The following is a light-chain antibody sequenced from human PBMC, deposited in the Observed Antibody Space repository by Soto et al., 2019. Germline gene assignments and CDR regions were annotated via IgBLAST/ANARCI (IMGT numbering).Light chain of an antibody. CDR3: SSYAGSHTYEV. CDR1: SSDVGAYNF. J-gene: IGLJ3*02. Sequence: QSALTQPRSVSGSPGQSVTISCTGTSSDVGAYNFVSWYQQNPGKAPKLIIYDVIKRPSGVPDRFSGSKSGNTASLTISGLQTDDEADYHCSSYAGSHTYEVFGGGTKVTVL. CDR2: DVI. V-gene: IGLV2-11*01.